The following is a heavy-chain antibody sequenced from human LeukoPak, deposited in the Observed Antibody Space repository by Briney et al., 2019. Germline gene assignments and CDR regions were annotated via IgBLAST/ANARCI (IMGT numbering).Heavy chain of an antibody. CDR1: GSTFNIYG. CDR2: IRSDGTNK. V-gene: IGHV3-30*02. D-gene: IGHD6-19*01. Sequence: GGSLRLSCAASGSTFNIYGMHWVRQAPGKGLEWVAFIRSDGTNKYYADSVKGRFSISRDNSKNTLYLQMNSLRPEDTAVYYCATSEARSNGWYVYWGQGTLVTVSS. J-gene: IGHJ4*02. CDR3: ATSEARSNGWYVY.